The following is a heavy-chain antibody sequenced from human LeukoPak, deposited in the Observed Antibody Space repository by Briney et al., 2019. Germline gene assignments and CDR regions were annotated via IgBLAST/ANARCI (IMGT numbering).Heavy chain of an antibody. CDR1: GFTFSDYG. CDR2: IWYDGSVK. J-gene: IGHJ6*04. Sequence: GGSLRLSCAASGFTFSDYGMHWVRQAPGKGLDWVANIWYDGSVKYYADSVKGRFTISRDNSKNTVPLQMDSLRVEDTAVYYCARRARLYFYMDVWGKGTTVTVSS. D-gene: IGHD3-9*01. CDR3: ARRARLYFYMDV. V-gene: IGHV3-33*01.